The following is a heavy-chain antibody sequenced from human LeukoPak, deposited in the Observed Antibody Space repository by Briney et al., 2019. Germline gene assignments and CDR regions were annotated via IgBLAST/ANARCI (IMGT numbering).Heavy chain of an antibody. D-gene: IGHD4-23*01. CDR2: IKQDGSEK. Sequence: GGSLRLSSAASGFTFSSYWMSWVRQAPGKGLEWVANIKQDGSEKYYVDSVKGRFTISRDNAKNSLYLQMNSLRAEDTAVYYCARVSTVVTRPYYFDYWGQGTLVTVSS. CDR3: ARVSTVVTRPYYFDY. V-gene: IGHV3-7*01. CDR1: GFTFSSYW. J-gene: IGHJ4*02.